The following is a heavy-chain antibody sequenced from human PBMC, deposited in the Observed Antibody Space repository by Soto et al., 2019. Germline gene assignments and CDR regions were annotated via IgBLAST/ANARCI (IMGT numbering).Heavy chain of an antibody. CDR3: ARFSSYYYDSSGHYYYYYGMDV. V-gene: IGHV1-8*01. CDR2: MNPNSGNT. D-gene: IGHD3-22*01. Sequence: ASVKVSCKASGYTFTSYDINWVRQATGQGLEWMGWMNPNSGNTGYAQKFQGRVTMTRNTSISTAYMELSSLRSEDTAVYYCARFSSYYYDSSGHYYYYYGMDVWGQGTTVTVSS. J-gene: IGHJ6*02. CDR1: GYTFTSYD.